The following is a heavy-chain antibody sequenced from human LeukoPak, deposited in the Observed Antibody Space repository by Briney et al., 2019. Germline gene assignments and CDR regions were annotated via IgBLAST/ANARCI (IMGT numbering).Heavy chain of an antibody. J-gene: IGHJ4*02. Sequence: PGRPLRLSCAASGFTFSSYAMHWVRQAPGKGLEWVAVISYDGSNKYYADSVKGRFTISRDNAKNSLYLQMNSLRAEDTAVYYCAREEYSGSYYFDYWGQGTLVTVSS. V-gene: IGHV3-30-3*01. CDR3: AREEYSGSYYFDY. D-gene: IGHD1-26*01. CDR1: GFTFSSYA. CDR2: ISYDGSNK.